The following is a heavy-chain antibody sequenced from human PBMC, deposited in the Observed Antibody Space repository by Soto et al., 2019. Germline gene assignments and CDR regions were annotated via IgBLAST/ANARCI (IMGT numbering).Heavy chain of an antibody. J-gene: IGHJ4*02. D-gene: IGHD3-10*01. CDR3: AREGVTMVRCVRSGNDY. Sequence: QVQLVQSGAEVKKPWSSVKVSCKASGGTFSSYAISWVRQAPGQGLEWMGGIIPIFGTANYAQKFQGRVTITADKSTSTAYMELSSLRSEDTAVYYCAREGVTMVRCVRSGNDYWGQGTLVTVSS. CDR1: GGTFSSYA. V-gene: IGHV1-69*06. CDR2: IIPIFGTA.